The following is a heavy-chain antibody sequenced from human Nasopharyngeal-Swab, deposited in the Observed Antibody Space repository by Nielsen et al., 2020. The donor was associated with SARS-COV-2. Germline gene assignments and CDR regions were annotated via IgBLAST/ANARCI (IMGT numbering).Heavy chain of an antibody. CDR1: GGSISSYY. CDR2: IYYSGST. J-gene: IGHJ6*03. V-gene: IGHV4-59*01. CDR3: ARVAPYYYYYMDV. Sequence: SETLSLTCTVSGGSISSYYWSWIRQPPGKGLEWIGYIYYSGSTNYNPSLKSRVTISVDTSKNQFSLKLSSVTAADTAVYYCARVAPYYYYYMDVWSKGTTVTVSS.